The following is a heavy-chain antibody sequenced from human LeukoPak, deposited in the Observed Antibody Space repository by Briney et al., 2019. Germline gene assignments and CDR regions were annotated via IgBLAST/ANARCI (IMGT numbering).Heavy chain of an antibody. CDR3: AREGSGWYYFDY. Sequence: PGGSLRLSCAASGFTFSNYDMNWVRQAPGKGLEWVSYISSSGSTIYYADSVKGRFTISRDNAKNSLYLQMNSLRAEDTAVYYCAREGSGWYYFDYWGQGTLVTVSS. CDR2: ISSSGSTI. J-gene: IGHJ4*02. V-gene: IGHV3-11*01. D-gene: IGHD6-19*01. CDR1: GFTFSNYD.